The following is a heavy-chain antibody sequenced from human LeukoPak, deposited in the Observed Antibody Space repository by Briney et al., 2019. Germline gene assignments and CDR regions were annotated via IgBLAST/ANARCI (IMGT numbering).Heavy chain of an antibody. CDR2: IYHSGST. CDR3: ARELVVVTATYFDY. Sequence: SETLSLTCTVSGYSISSGYYWGWIRQPPGKGLEWIGSIYHSGSTYYNPSLKSRVTISVDTSKNQFSLKLSSVTAADTAVYYCARELVVVTATYFDYWGQGTLATVSS. V-gene: IGHV4-38-2*02. J-gene: IGHJ4*02. CDR1: GYSISSGYY. D-gene: IGHD2-21*02.